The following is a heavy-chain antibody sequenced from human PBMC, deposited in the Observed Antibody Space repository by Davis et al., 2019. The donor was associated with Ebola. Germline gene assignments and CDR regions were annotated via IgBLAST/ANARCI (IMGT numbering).Heavy chain of an antibody. CDR2: ISAYNGNT. CDR3: ARGITMVQMYNWFDP. D-gene: IGHD3-10*01. J-gene: IGHJ5*02. V-gene: IGHV1-18*01. CDR1: GYTFTSYG. Sequence: ASVKVSCKASGYTFTSYGISWVRQAPGQGLEWMGWISAYNGNTNYAQKLQGGVTMTTDTSTSTAYMELRRLRSDDTAVYYCARGITMVQMYNWFDPWGQGTLVTVSS.